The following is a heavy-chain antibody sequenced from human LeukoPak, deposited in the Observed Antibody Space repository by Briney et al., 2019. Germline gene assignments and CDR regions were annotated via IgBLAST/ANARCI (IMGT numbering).Heavy chain of an antibody. CDR2: IYYSGST. Sequence: PSETLSLTCTVSGGSISSHYWSWIRQPPGKGLEWIGYIYYSGSTNYNPSLKSRVTISVDTSKNQFSLKLSSVTAADPAVYYCARYNVAAAPFDYWGQGTLVTVSS. D-gene: IGHD6-13*01. CDR1: GGSISSHY. V-gene: IGHV4-59*11. CDR3: ARYNVAAAPFDY. J-gene: IGHJ4*02.